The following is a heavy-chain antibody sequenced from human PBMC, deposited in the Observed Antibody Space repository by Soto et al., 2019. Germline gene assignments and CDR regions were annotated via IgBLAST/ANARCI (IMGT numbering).Heavy chain of an antibody. CDR3: ARDPEVLGAFDI. CDR2: IYYSGST. J-gene: IGHJ3*02. V-gene: IGHV4-59*01. CDR1: GGSISSYY. Sequence: SETLSLTCTVSGGSISSYYRSWIRQPPGKGLEWIGYIYYSGSTNYNPSLKSRVTISVDTSKNQFSLKLSSVTAADTAVYYCARDPEVLGAFDIWGQGTMVTVSS.